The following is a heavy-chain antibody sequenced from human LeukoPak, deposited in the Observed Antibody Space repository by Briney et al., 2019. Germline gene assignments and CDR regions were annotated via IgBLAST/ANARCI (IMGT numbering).Heavy chain of an antibody. J-gene: IGHJ4*02. CDR3: ARVTGYMIEDYFDY. CDR1: GVTISSYC. CDR2: IYSSGST. Sequence: SETLSLTCAVSGVTISSYCRSWIRQPPGKGLEWIGYIYSSGSTTYNPSPKSRVTTSAKTSKNQFSLKLSSVTAADTAIYYCARVTGYMIEDYFDYWGQGTLVTVSS. V-gene: IGHV4-59*01. D-gene: IGHD3-22*01.